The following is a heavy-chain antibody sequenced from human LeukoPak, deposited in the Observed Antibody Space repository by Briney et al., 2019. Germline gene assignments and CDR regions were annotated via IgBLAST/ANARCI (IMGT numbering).Heavy chain of an antibody. CDR1: GYTFTSYY. Sequence: ASVKASCKASGYTFTSYYMHWVRQAPGQGLEWMGIINPSGGSTSYAQKFQGRVTMTRDTSTSTVYMELSSLRSEDTAVYYCARVQYPGGLVDPWGQGTLVTVSS. D-gene: IGHD5-24*01. CDR3: ARVQYPGGLVDP. J-gene: IGHJ5*02. V-gene: IGHV1-46*01. CDR2: INPSGGST.